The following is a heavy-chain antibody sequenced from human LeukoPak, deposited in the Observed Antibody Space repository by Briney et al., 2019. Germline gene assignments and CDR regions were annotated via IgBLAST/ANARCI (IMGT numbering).Heavy chain of an antibody. V-gene: IGHV4-34*01. D-gene: IGHD3-10*01. CDR3: ASPYYGSGSTDY. J-gene: IGHJ4*02. CDR1: GGPFSGYY. CDR2: INHSGST. Sequence: SETLSLTCAVYGGPFSGYYWSWIRQPPGKGLEWIGEINHSGSTNYNPSLKSRVTISVDTSKNQFSLKLSSVTAADTAVYYCASPYYGSGSTDYWGQGTLVTVSS.